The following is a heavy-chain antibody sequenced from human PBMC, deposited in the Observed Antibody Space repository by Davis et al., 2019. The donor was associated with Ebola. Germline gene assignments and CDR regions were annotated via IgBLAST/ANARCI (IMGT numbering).Heavy chain of an antibody. Sequence: HTGGSLRLSCAASGFTFSSYWMSWVRQAPGKGLVWVSRINRDESGTTYADSVKGRFTISRDNAKNMLYLQMDSLRVEDTAVYYCARYNSAYERADLEYWGQGTLVTVSS. V-gene: IGHV3-74*01. D-gene: IGHD5-12*01. CDR1: GFTFSSYW. CDR3: ARYNSAYERADLEY. CDR2: INRDESGT. J-gene: IGHJ4*02.